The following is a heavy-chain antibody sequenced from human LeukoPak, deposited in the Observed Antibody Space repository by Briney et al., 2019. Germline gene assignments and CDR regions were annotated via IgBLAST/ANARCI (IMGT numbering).Heavy chain of an antibody. CDR1: GFTFSSYG. V-gene: IGHV3-33*06. Sequence: GRSLRLSCAASGFTFSSYGIHWVRQAPGKGLEWMAVIWYDGSNKYYADSVKGRFTISRDNSKNTLYLQMNSLRAEDTAVYYCAKEQVAGLNYYYYGMDVWGQGTTVTVSS. D-gene: IGHD6-19*01. J-gene: IGHJ6*02. CDR3: AKEQVAGLNYYYYGMDV. CDR2: IWYDGSNK.